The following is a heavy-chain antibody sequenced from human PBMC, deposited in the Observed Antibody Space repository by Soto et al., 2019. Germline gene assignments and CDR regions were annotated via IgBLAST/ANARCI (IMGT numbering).Heavy chain of an antibody. D-gene: IGHD2-21*01. J-gene: IGHJ4*02. Sequence: PSETLSLTCTVSGGSISSYYWSWIRQPPGKGLEWIGHIYHTGRTNYNPSLKSRVTISVDTSKNQFSLKLSSVTAADTDVYYCAREDLWYSYFDYWGQGTLVTVSS. V-gene: IGHV4-59*12. CDR3: AREDLWYSYFDY. CDR1: GGSISSYY. CDR2: IYHTGRT.